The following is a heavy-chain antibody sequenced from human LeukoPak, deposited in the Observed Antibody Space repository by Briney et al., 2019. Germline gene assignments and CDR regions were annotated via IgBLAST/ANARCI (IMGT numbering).Heavy chain of an antibody. CDR2: MNPNSGNT. CDR3: ARHMPRAVSGNYWFDP. CDR1: GYTFKNYD. J-gene: IGHJ5*02. Sequence: ASVKVSCKASGYTFKNYDINWVRQVNGQGLEWMGWMNPNSGNTGYAQKFQGRVTMTRNTAISTAYMELTSLRSEDTAVYYCARHMPRAVSGNYWFDPWGQGTLVTVAS. D-gene: IGHD3-10*01. V-gene: IGHV1-8*01.